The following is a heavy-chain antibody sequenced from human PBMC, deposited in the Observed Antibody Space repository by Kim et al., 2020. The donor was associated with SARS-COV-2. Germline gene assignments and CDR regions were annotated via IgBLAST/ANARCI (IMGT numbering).Heavy chain of an antibody. CDR1: GGSISSSSYY. D-gene: IGHD6-6*01. CDR3: ARHGGQLAVYFDY. CDR2: IYYSGST. J-gene: IGHJ4*02. Sequence: SETLSLTCTVSGGSISSSSYYWGWIRQPPGKGLEWIGSIYYSGSTYYNPSLKSRVTISVDTSKNQFSLKLSSVTAADTAVYYCARHGGQLAVYFDYWGQGTLVTVSS. V-gene: IGHV4-39*01.